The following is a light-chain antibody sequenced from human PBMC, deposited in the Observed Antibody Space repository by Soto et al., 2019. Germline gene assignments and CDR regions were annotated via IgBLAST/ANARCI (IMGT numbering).Light chain of an antibody. Sequence: EIVLMQSPGTLSFSPGERATLSFRASQYMTRTYIAWYQQKPGQAPRLLIYAASNRATGIPDKFSGSGSGADYSLTISRLEPEDSAVYYCHQYDKAPQTFGQGTKVDIK. J-gene: IGKJ2*01. CDR3: HQYDKAPQT. CDR2: AAS. V-gene: IGKV3-20*01. CDR1: QYMTRTY.